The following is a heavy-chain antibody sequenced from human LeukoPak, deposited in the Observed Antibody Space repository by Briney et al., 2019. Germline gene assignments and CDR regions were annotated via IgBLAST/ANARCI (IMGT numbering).Heavy chain of an antibody. D-gene: IGHD1-7*01. Sequence: GGSLRLSCAASGFTFSSYEMNWVRQAPGKGLEWVSYISSSGSTIYYADSVKGRFTISRDNAKSSLYLQMNSLRAEDTAVYYCARDLANWNYDGYYYYMDVWGKGTTVTVSS. V-gene: IGHV3-48*03. J-gene: IGHJ6*03. CDR2: ISSSGSTI. CDR1: GFTFSSYE. CDR3: ARDLANWNYDGYYYYMDV.